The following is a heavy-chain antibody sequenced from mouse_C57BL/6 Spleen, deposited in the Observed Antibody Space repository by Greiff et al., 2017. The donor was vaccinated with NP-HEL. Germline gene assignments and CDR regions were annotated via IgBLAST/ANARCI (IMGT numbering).Heavy chain of an antibody. J-gene: IGHJ4*01. Sequence: QVQLKQPGAELVKPGASVKVSCKASGYTFTSYWMHWVKQRPGQGLEWIGRIHPSDSDTNYNQKFKGKATLTVDKSSSTAYMQLSSLTSEDSAVYYCAMPYGSSFYYAMDYWGQGTSVTVSS. V-gene: IGHV1-74*01. D-gene: IGHD1-1*01. CDR3: AMPYGSSFYYAMDY. CDR2: IHPSDSDT. CDR1: GYTFTSYW.